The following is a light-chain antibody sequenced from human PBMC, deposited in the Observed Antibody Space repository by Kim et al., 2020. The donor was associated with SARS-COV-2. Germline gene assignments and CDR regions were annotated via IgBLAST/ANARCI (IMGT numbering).Light chain of an antibody. Sequence: QLVLTQSSSASASLGSSVKLTCTLPSGHSGHIFAWHQQQPGKAPRYLMKVESGGNYNRGSRVPDRFSGSSSGAGRYLTISNLHSEDEADYYCETWDSDSWVFGGGTQRTVL. J-gene: IGLJ3*02. CDR3: ETWDSDSWV. CDR2: VESGGNY. V-gene: IGLV4-60*03. CDR1: SGHSGHI.